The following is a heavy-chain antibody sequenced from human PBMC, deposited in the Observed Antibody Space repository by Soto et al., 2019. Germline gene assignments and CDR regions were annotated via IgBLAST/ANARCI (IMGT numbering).Heavy chain of an antibody. CDR3: VAGQYFFDY. CDR2: ISYGGSNK. J-gene: IGHJ4*02. D-gene: IGHD6-19*01. CDR1: GFSFSSYG. V-gene: IGHV3-30*03. Sequence: GSLRLSCAASGFSFSSYGMQWVRQAPGKGLEWVAVISYGGSNKYYADSVKDRFTISRDNSKKTLYLQMNSLRADDTAVYYCVAGQYFFDYCGQGTLVTVSS.